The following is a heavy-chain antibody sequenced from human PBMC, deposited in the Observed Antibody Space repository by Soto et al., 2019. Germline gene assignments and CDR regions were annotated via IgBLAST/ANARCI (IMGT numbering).Heavy chain of an antibody. J-gene: IGHJ6*02. CDR2: IYYSGST. Sequence: SETLSLTCTVSGGSISSGGYYWSWIRQHPGKGLEWIGYIYYSGSTYYNPSLKSRVTISVDTSKNQFSLKLSSVTAADTAVYYCAREVYSYGMDVWGQGTTVTVSS. CDR1: GGSISSGGYY. V-gene: IGHV4-31*03. D-gene: IGHD1-26*01. CDR3: AREVYSYGMDV.